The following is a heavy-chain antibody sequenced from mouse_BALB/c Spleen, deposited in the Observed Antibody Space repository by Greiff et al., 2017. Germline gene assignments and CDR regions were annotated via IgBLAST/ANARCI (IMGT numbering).Heavy chain of an antibody. CDR1: GFTFSSYA. CDR3: ARPITTVVEGYFDY. D-gene: IGHD1-1*01. V-gene: IGHV5-6-5*01. CDR2: ISSGGST. Sequence: DVMLVESGGGLVKPGGSLKLSCAASGFTFSSYAMSWVRQTPEKRLEWVASISSGGSTYYPDSVKGRFTISRDNARNILYLQMSSLRSEDTAMYYCARPITTVVEGYFDYWGQGTTLTVSS. J-gene: IGHJ2*01.